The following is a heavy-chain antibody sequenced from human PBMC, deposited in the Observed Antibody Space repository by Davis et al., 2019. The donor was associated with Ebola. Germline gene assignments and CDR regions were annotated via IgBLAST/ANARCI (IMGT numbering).Heavy chain of an antibody. V-gene: IGHV3-21*01. CDR3: ARDIPFSSYDY. CDR1: GFTFSSYT. D-gene: IGHD4-11*01. J-gene: IGHJ4*02. CDR2: IGSDGIHA. Sequence: GESLKISCAGSGFTFSSYTMNWVRQAPGKGLEWVSSIGSDGIHAFHADSVKGRFTISRDNAKNSLYLQMNSLRAEETAVYYCARDIPFSSYDYWGQGTLVTVSS.